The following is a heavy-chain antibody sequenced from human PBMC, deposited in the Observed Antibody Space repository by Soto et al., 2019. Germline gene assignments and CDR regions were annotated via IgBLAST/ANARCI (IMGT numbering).Heavy chain of an antibody. CDR2: IKQNGTEK. CDR1: GFSFSSYW. CDR3: AREKWLQFYVYYGLDV. D-gene: IGHD4-4*01. V-gene: IGHV3-7*01. J-gene: IGHJ6*02. Sequence: EVQLVESGGGLVQPGGSLRLSCLTSGFSFSSYWMSWVRQAPGKGLEWVANIKQNGTEKFYVDSVKGRFTISRDNAKNSLYLEMNSLRAEDTAVYYCAREKWLQFYVYYGLDVWGQGTTVTVS.